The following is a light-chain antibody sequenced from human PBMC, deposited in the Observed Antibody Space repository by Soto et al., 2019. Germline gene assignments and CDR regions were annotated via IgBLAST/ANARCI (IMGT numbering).Light chain of an antibody. V-gene: IGKV1D-16*01. CDR3: QQYNTYST. CDR1: QDISSW. Sequence: DIQMTQSPSSVSASVGDSVFITCRASQDISSWVAWYQQKPGKAPKLLISAATNLQGGVPRRFSGSGSGTDFTLIISSLQPEDVATYYCQQYNTYSTFGQGTRLEIK. CDR2: AAT. J-gene: IGKJ5*01.